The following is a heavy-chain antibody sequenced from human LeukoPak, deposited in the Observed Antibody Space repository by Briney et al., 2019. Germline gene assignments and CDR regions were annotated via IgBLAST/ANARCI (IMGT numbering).Heavy chain of an antibody. J-gene: IGHJ3*02. V-gene: IGHV4-59*12. D-gene: IGHD3-16*01. CDR2: IYYSGST. CDR3: ARPCPRSYSDDAFDI. CDR1: GGSISSYY. Sequence: SETLSLTCTVSGGSISSYYWSWIRQPPGKGLEWIGYIYYSGSTNYNPSLKSRVTISVDTSKNQFSLKLSSVTAADTAVYYCARPCPRSYSDDAFDIWGQGTMVTVSS.